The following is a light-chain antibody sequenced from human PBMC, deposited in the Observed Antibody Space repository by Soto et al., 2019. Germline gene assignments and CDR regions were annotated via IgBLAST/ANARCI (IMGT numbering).Light chain of an antibody. CDR1: QSVSSY. Sequence: DIQMTQSPSSLSASVGDRVTITCRASQSVSSYLNWYQQTPGKAPKLLIYATSTLQSGVPSRFSGSGSGTDFALPISGLQPEDFATYYCQQSYSSPQFTFGPGTKVDIK. V-gene: IGKV1-39*01. J-gene: IGKJ3*01. CDR2: ATS. CDR3: QQSYSSPQFT.